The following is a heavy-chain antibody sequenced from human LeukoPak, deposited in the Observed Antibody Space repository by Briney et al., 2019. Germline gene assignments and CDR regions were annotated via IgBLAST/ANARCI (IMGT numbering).Heavy chain of an antibody. CDR2: FDPEDGET. D-gene: IGHD3-22*01. CDR1: GYTLTELS. CDR3: ATSARSPHYYDSSGYPPTFDY. J-gene: IGHJ4*02. Sequence: ASVKVSCKVSGYTLTELSMHWVRQAPGKGLEWMGGFDPEDGETIYAQKFQGRVTMTEDTSTDTAYMELSGLRSEDTAVYYCATSARSPHYYDSSGYPPTFDYWGQGTLVTVSS. V-gene: IGHV1-24*01.